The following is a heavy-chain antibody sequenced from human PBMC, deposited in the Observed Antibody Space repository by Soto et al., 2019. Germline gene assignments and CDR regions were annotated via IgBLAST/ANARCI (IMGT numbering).Heavy chain of an antibody. Sequence: SGFTFSSYWMSWVRQAPGKGLEWVANIKQDGSDKYYVDSVKGRFTISRDNSKNSLYLQMNSLRAEDTAVYYCVTDAATLGRRDYYYGMDGWGQATTVTVSS. CDR1: GFTFSSYW. J-gene: IGHJ6*02. CDR3: VTDAATLGRRDYYYGMDG. CDR2: IKQDGSDK. V-gene: IGHV3-7*01. D-gene: IGHD2-15*01.